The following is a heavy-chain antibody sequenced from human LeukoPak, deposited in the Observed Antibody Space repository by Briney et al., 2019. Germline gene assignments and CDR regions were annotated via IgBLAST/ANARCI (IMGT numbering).Heavy chain of an antibody. CDR3: ARGPNPYYFDY. V-gene: IGHV4-59*01. D-gene: IGHD2-8*01. J-gene: IGHJ4*02. Sequence: SETLSLTCIVSGGSISSYYWNWLRQPPGKGLEWIGNIYYSGSTNYNPSLKSRVTISVDMSKNQFSLTLSSVTAADTAVYYCARGPNPYYFDYWGQGTLVTVSS. CDR2: IYYSGST. CDR1: GGSISSYY.